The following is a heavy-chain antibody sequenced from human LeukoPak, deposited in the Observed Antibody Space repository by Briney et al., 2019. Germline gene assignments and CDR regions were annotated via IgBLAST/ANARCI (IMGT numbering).Heavy chain of an antibody. CDR3: ARESIYDYVWGSYRYTENYFDY. D-gene: IGHD3-16*02. CDR1: GFTFDDYG. Sequence: GGSLRLSCAASGFTFDDYGMSWVRQVPGKGLEWVSGINWNGSGAGYADSVKGRFTISRDNAKNSLYLQMNSLKAEDTAVYYCARESIYDYVWGSYRYTENYFDYWGQGTLVTVSS. V-gene: IGHV3-20*04. J-gene: IGHJ4*02. CDR2: INWNGSGA.